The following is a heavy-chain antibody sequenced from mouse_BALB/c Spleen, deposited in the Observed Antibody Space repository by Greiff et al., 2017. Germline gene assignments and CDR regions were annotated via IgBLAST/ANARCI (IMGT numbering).Heavy chain of an antibody. J-gene: IGHJ1*01. CDR1: GFAFRSYD. V-gene: IGHV5-12-1*01. D-gene: IGHD4-1*01. Sequence: EVKLVESGGGLVKPGGSLKLSCAASGFAFRSYDMSWVRQTPEKRLEWVAYISSGGGSTYYPDTVKGRFTISRDNAKNTLYLQLSSLKSEDTAMYYGARQLTGTWYFDFWGAGTTVTVSA. CDR2: ISSGGGST. CDR3: ARQLTGTWYFDF.